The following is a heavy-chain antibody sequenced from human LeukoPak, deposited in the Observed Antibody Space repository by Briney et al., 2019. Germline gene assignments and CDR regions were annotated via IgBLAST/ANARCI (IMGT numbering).Heavy chain of an antibody. CDR1: GFTVSSNY. CDR2: IYSGGST. D-gene: IGHD3-10*01. Sequence: GGSLRLSCAASGFTVSSNYMSWVRQAPGKGLEWVSVIYSGGSTYYADSVKGRFTISRDNSKNTLYLQMNSLRAEDTAVYYCAKDREGDYYGSGTYNYWGQGTLVTVSS. CDR3: AKDREGDYYGSGTYNY. V-gene: IGHV3-66*02. J-gene: IGHJ4*02.